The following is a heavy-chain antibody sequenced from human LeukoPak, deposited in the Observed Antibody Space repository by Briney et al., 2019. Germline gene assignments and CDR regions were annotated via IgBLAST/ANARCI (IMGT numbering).Heavy chain of an antibody. CDR2: IYYSGST. CDR1: GGSINNYY. V-gene: IGHV4-59*08. CDR3: ARETGPATRVLDY. D-gene: IGHD5-24*01. Sequence: SETLSLTCTVSGGSINNYYWSWIRQPPGKGLEWIGYIYYSGSTGYNPSLESRVTISVDTSKNQLSLKLSSVTAADTAVYYCARETGPATRVLDYWGQGTLVTVSS. J-gene: IGHJ4*02.